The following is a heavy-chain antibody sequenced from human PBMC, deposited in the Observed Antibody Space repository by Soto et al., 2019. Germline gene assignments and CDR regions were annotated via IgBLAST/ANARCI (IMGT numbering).Heavy chain of an antibody. CDR2: IYWDDDK. D-gene: IGHD2-15*01. Sequence: QITLKESGPTLVKPTQTLTLTCTFSGFSLSTSGVGVGWIRQPPGKALEWLALIYWDDDKRYSPSLKSRLTITKDASKHQVVLTMTHMDPVDTATYYCAHSPPRVVPNPSRDWFDPWGQGTLVTVSS. CDR3: AHSPPRVVPNPSRDWFDP. V-gene: IGHV2-5*02. J-gene: IGHJ5*02. CDR1: GFSLSTSGVG.